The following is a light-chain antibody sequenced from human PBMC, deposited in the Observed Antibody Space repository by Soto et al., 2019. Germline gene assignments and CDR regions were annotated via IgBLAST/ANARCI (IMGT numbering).Light chain of an antibody. Sequence: QSVLTQPPSGSAAPGQKVTISCSGTSSNIGNHHVSWYQQLPGTAPKLLIHDNDRRPSGIPDRFSGSKSGTSATLGITGLQTGDEATYFCGTWDRSLSAGVFGPGTKVTVL. CDR3: GTWDRSLSAGV. V-gene: IGLV1-51*01. CDR1: SSNIGNHH. CDR2: DND. J-gene: IGLJ1*01.